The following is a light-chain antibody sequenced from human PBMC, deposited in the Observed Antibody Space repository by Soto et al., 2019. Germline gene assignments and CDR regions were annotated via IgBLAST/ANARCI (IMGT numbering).Light chain of an antibody. CDR1: SSDVGGYNY. CDR2: EVT. CDR3: SSYTTSSTYV. V-gene: IGLV2-14*01. J-gene: IGLJ1*01. Sequence: QSALTQPASVSGSPGQSITISCTGTSSDVGGYNYDSWYQHHPGEAPKLMIFEVTKRPSGVSNRFSGSKSGNTASLTISGLQAEDEADYFCSSYTTSSTYVFGSGTKLTVL.